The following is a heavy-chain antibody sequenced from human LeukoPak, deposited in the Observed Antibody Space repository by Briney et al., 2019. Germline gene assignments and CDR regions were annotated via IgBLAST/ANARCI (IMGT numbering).Heavy chain of an antibody. CDR1: GFXFSEYS. Sequence: PGGSLRLSCAASGFXFSEYSMHWVRQAPGKGLEYVSAISTNGGSTYYANSVKGRFTISRDDPKNTLDLQMGSLRPEDMAVYYCARGFRYYGSGIDYWGQGTLVTVSS. CDR2: ISTNGGST. V-gene: IGHV3-64*01. CDR3: ARGFRYYGSGIDY. D-gene: IGHD3-10*01. J-gene: IGHJ4*02.